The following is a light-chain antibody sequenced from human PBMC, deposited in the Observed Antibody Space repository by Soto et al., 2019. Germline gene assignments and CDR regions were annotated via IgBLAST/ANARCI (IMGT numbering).Light chain of an antibody. CDR2: ASS. CDR3: QYYDSAPWT. Sequence: DIPMTQSPSSLSASVGDRVTITCRASQGISNSLAWYQQKPGNVPELLIYASSTLQSGVPCRFSGSGSETDFTHTITRLQHEDVANYCCQYYDSAPWTFGQGTKVEIK. J-gene: IGKJ1*01. V-gene: IGKV1-27*01. CDR1: QGISNS.